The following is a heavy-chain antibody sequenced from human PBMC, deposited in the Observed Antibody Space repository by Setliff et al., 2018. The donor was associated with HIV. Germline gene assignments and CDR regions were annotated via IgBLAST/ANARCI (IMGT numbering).Heavy chain of an antibody. CDR2: IRYDDTYK. V-gene: IGHV3-30*02. CDR3: AKNLYRSPWSPLDY. Sequence: GGSLRLSCATSGFTFSSYGMHWVRQAPGKGLEWVAFIRYDDTYKFYADSLKGRFTISRDNSKNTLFLQVNSLRVEDTAVYYCAKNLYRSPWSPLDYWGQGTQVTVTS. J-gene: IGHJ4*02. CDR1: GFTFSSYG. D-gene: IGHD6-19*01.